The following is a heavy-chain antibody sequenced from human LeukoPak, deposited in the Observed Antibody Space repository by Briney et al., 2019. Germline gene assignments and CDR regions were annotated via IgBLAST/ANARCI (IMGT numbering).Heavy chain of an antibody. V-gene: IGHV1-69*01. CDR1: GGTFSIYA. Sequence: SVKLSCKSSGGTFSIYAISWVRQAPGQGLEWMGVIIPIFGTANYAQKFQGRVTITADESTSTAYLKLSSLRDEDTAVYDCARRGVAGHGTGAFDIWGQGTMVTVSS. CDR2: IIPIFGTA. CDR3: ARRGVAGHGTGAFDI. J-gene: IGHJ3*02. D-gene: IGHD6-19*01.